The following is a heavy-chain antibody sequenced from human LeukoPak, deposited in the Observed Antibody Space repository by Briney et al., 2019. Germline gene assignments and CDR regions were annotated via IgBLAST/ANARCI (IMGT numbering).Heavy chain of an antibody. Sequence: GGSLRPSCAASGFTFSSYSMNWVRQAPGKGLEWVSSISSSSSYIYYADSVKGRFTISRDNAKNSLYLQMNSLRAEDTAVYYCARNPGVTWIQLWHFDYWGQGTLVTVSS. CDR2: ISSSSSYI. D-gene: IGHD5-18*01. CDR1: GFTFSSYS. J-gene: IGHJ4*02. CDR3: ARNPGVTWIQLWHFDY. V-gene: IGHV3-21*01.